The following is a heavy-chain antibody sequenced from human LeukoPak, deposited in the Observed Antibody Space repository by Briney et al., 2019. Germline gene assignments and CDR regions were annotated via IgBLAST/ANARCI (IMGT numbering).Heavy chain of an antibody. CDR2: IIPIFGTA. D-gene: IGHD5-24*01. Sequence: GASVKVSCKASGGTFSSYAISWVRQAPGQGLEWMGGIIPIFGTANYAQKFQGRVTITADESTSTAYMELSSLRSEDTAVYYCARGERWLDNWFDHWGQGTLVTVSS. V-gene: IGHV1-69*13. CDR3: ARGERWLDNWFDH. J-gene: IGHJ5*02. CDR1: GGTFSSYA.